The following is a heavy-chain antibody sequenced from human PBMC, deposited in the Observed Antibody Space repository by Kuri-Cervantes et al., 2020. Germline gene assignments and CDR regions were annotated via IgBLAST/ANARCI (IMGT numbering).Heavy chain of an antibody. CDR3: ARGAKRQWPRTLLYWYFDL. J-gene: IGHJ2*01. CDR1: GYTLAELS. CDR2: INPSGGST. D-gene: IGHD2-21*01. Sequence: ASVKVSCKVSGYTLAELSIHWVRQAPGQGLEWMGIINPSGGSTSYAQKFQGRVTMTRDTSTSTVYMELSSLRSEDTAVYYCARGAKRQWPRTLLYWYFDLWGRGTLVTVSS. V-gene: IGHV1-46*01.